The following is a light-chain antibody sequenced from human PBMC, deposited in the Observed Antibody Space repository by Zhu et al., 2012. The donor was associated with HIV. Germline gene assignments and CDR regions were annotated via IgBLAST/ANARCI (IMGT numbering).Light chain of an antibody. Sequence: EVVMTQSPATLSVSPGERATLSCRASQNVVRNLAWYQQKPGQPPRLLISAASTRATDIPARFSGSGSETEFTLTISSLQSEDFAVYYCQQYDNWPLTFGGGTKVEI. J-gene: IGKJ4*01. CDR1: QNVVRN. V-gene: IGKV3-15*01. CDR2: AAS. CDR3: QQYDNWPLT.